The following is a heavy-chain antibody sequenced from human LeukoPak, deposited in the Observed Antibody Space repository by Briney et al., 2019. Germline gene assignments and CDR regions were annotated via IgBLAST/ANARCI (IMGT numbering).Heavy chain of an antibody. CDR3: AKDRVPLAARPLHFDY. D-gene: IGHD6-6*01. V-gene: IGHV3-23*01. Sequence: GGSLRLSCAASGFTFSSYAMSWVRQAPGKGLEWVSAISGSGGSTYYADSVKGRFTISRDNSKNTLYLQMNSLRAEDTAVYYCAKDRVPLAARPLHFDYRGQGTLVTVSS. CDR1: GFTFSSYA. CDR2: ISGSGGST. J-gene: IGHJ4*02.